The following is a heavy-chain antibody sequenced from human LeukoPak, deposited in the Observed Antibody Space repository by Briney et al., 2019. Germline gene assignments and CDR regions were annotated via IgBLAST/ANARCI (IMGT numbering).Heavy chain of an antibody. CDR3: ARLHQQQLVLCYYYYYMYV. D-gene: IGHD6-13*01. V-gene: IGHV4-34*01. CDR2: INHSGST. J-gene: IGHJ6*03. Sequence: PSETLSLTCAVYGGSFSGYYWSWIRQPPGKGLEWIGEINHSGSTNYNPSPKSRVTISVDTSKNQFSLKLSSVPAADTAVYYCARLHQQQLVLCYYYYYMYVWGKGSKVTVAS. CDR1: GGSFSGYY.